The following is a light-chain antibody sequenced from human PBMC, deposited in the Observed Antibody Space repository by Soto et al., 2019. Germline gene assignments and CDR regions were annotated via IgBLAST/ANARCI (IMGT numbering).Light chain of an antibody. V-gene: IGKV2-28*01. J-gene: IGKJ1*01. CDR3: MQPLQSWT. Sequence: DIVMTQTPLSLPVTPGEPASISCRSSQSLLDSDDGNTYLDWYLQKPGQSPQLLIYLGSNRASGVPDRFSGSGSGTDFTLKISRVEAEDVGVYYCMQPLQSWTFGQGTKVDIK. CDR2: LGS. CDR1: QSLLDSDDGNTY.